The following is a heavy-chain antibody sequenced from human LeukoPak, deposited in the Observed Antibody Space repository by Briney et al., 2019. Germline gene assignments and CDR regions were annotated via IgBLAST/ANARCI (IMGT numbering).Heavy chain of an antibody. Sequence: GGSLRLSCAASGFTFSSYGMHWVRQAPGKGLEWVAVISYDGSNKYYADSVKGRFTISRDNSKNTLYLQMNSLRADDTAVYYCARDPENVSGSHSHFDLWGRGTLVTVSS. D-gene: IGHD1-26*01. CDR3: ARDPENVSGSHSHFDL. CDR2: ISYDGSNK. V-gene: IGHV3-30*03. J-gene: IGHJ2*01. CDR1: GFTFSSYG.